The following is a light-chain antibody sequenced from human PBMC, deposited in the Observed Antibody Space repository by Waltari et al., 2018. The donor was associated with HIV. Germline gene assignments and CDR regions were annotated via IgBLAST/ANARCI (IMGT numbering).Light chain of an antibody. Sequence: QSALTQPHSVSGSPGQSVTISCTGTSSDIGGYNYVSWYRQFPGNAPSVIIHDVNKRPSGVPDRFSGSKSGNTASLTISGLQTDDEADYYCCSYAGNSDVVFGGGTTLTVL. CDR3: CSYAGNSDVV. CDR2: DVN. CDR1: SSDIGGYNY. J-gene: IGLJ2*01. V-gene: IGLV2-11*01.